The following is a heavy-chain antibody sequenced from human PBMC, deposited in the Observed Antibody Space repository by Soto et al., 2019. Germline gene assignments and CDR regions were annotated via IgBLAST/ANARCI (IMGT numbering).Heavy chain of an antibody. Sequence: GGSLRLSCAASGFTFSSYAMSWVRQAPGKGLEWVSAISGSGGSTYYADSVKGRFTISRDNSKNTLYLQMNSLRAEDTAVYYCAPPYSSGWSPIHWGQRTLVTVSS. D-gene: IGHD6-19*01. CDR1: GFTFSSYA. CDR2: ISGSGGST. J-gene: IGHJ4*02. CDR3: APPYSSGWSPIH. V-gene: IGHV3-23*01.